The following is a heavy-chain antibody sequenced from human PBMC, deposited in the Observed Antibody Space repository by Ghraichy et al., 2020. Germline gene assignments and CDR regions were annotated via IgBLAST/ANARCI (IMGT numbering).Heavy chain of an antibody. CDR1: GYTLTNYY. CDR2: INPRGGST. CDR3: AREMSEGILYYYYGMDV. V-gene: IGHV1-46*01. J-gene: IGHJ6*02. Sequence: ASVKVSCKSSGYTLTNYYMHWVRQAPGQGLEWMGVINPRGGSTSYAQKFQDRVTMTRDTSTSTVYMELSSLTSEDTAVFYCAREMSEGILYYYYGMDVWGQGTTVTVSS.